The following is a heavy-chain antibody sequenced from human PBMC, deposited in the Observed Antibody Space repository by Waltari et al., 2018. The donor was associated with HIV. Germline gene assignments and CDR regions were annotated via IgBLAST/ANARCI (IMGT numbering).Heavy chain of an antibody. V-gene: IGHV5-51*03. D-gene: IGHD3-22*01. CDR3: ARLFYYDTTGYINNAFDI. J-gene: IGHJ3*02. CDR1: GYTSTNYW. CDR2: IYPFDSDT. Sequence: EVQLVQSGAEVRKSGESLKISCKASGYTSTNYWIAWVRQMSGEGLEWMGIIYPFDSDTRYNPSFEGQITISADKSLATAYLEWSNLNASDAAIYYCARLFYYDTTGYINNAFDIWGQGTVVTVS.